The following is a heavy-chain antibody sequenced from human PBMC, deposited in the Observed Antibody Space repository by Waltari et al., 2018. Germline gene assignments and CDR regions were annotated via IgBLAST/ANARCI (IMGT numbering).Heavy chain of an antibody. D-gene: IGHD5-12*01. V-gene: IGHV3-23*01. CDR2: SSNSGGTT. J-gene: IGHJ4*02. CDR3: AKDLWLPHDY. Sequence: EVQLLESGGGLVQPGGSLRLSCAASGFTFSSYAMSWVRQAPGKGLEGVSGSSNSGGTTYYADSVKGRFTISRDNSKNTMYLQMNSLGVEDTAVYYCAKDLWLPHDYWGQGTLVTVSS. CDR1: GFTFSSYA.